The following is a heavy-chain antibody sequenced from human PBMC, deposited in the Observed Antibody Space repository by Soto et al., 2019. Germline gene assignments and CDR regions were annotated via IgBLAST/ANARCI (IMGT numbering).Heavy chain of an antibody. CDR1: GFTFSSYG. D-gene: IGHD2-2*01. CDR2: ISYDGSNK. J-gene: IGHJ6*03. V-gene: IGHV3-30*18. Sequence: QVQLVESGGGVVQPGRSLRLSCAASGFTFSSYGMHWVRQAPGKGLEWVAVISYDGSNKYYADSMKGRFTISRDNSKNTLYLQMNSLRAEDTAVYYCAKDGIVVVPAAMRSGYYYYYMDVWGKGTTVTVS. CDR3: AKDGIVVVPAAMRSGYYYYYMDV.